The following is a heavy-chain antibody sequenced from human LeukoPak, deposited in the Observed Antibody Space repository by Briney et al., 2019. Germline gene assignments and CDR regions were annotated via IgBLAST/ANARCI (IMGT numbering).Heavy chain of an antibody. Sequence: GGSLRLSCAASGLTFSNAWMTWVRQAPGKGPEWVGHIKNKGDGGTTDYAAPVKGRFMISRDDSKNTVYLQMNSLKTEDTAVYYCARIGHDLYQTFDFWGNGNLITVSS. CDR2: IKNKGDGGTT. V-gene: IGHV3-15*05. CDR3: ARIGHDLYQTFDF. J-gene: IGHJ4*01. D-gene: IGHD2-2*01. CDR1: GLTFSNAW.